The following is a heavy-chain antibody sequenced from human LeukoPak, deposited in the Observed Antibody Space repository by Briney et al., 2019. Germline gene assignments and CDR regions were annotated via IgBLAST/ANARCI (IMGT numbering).Heavy chain of an antibody. CDR1: GFTFSSYW. V-gene: IGHV3-7*01. D-gene: IGHD5-18*01. CDR2: IKQDGSEK. J-gene: IGHJ4*02. Sequence: GGSLRLSCAASGFTFSSYWMSWVRQAPGKGLEWVANIKQDGSEKYYVDSVKGRFTISRDNAKNSLYLQMNSLRAEDTAVYYCARGWLQLWLRTTPDYWGQGTLVTVSS. CDR3: ARGWLQLWLRTTPDY.